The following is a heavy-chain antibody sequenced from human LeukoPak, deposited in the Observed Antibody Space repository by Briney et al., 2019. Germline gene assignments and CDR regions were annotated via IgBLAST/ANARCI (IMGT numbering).Heavy chain of an antibody. D-gene: IGHD2-2*01. CDR1: GGTFSSYA. CDR2: IIPILGIA. V-gene: IGHV1-69*04. CDR3: ARPGKPYCSSTSCYSFDY. J-gene: IGHJ4*02. Sequence: ASVKVSCKASGGTFSSYAISWVRQAPGQGLEWMGRIIPILGIANYAQKFQGRVTITADKSTSTAYMELSSQRSEDTAVYYCARPGKPYCSSTSCYSFDYWGQGTLVTVSS.